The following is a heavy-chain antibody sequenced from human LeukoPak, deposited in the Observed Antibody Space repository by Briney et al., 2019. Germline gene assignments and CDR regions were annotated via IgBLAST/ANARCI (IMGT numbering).Heavy chain of an antibody. CDR1: GGSISSGGYY. CDR3: ARWDNHGYVDY. Sequence: SQTLSLTCTVSGGSISSGGYYWSWIRQHPGKGLEWIGYIYYSGSTYYNPSLKSRVTISVDTSKNQFSLKLSSVTAADTAVYYCARWDNHGYVDYWGQGTLVTVSS. CDR2: IYYSGST. V-gene: IGHV4-31*03. J-gene: IGHJ4*02. D-gene: IGHD1-26*01.